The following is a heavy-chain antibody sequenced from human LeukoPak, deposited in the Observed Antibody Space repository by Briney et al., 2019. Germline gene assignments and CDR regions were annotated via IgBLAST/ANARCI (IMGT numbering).Heavy chain of an antibody. V-gene: IGHV1-18*01. Sequence: GASVKVSCKASGGTFSSYAISWVRQAPGQGLEWMGWISAYNGNTNYAQKLQGRVTMTTDTSTSTAYMELRSLRSDDTAVYYCASSDSPVLRFLEWPENFDYWGQGTLVTVSS. J-gene: IGHJ4*02. CDR1: GGTFSSYA. D-gene: IGHD3-3*01. CDR2: ISAYNGNT. CDR3: ASSDSPVLRFLEWPENFDY.